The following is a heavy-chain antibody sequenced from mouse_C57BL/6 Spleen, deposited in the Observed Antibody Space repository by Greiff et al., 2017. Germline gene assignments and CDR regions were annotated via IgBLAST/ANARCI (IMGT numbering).Heavy chain of an antibody. D-gene: IGHD1-1*01. CDR2: IRLKSDNYAT. Sequence: EVQLVESGGGLVQPGGSMKLSCVASGFTFSNYWMNWVRQSPEKGLEWVAQIRLKSDNYATHYAESVKGRFTISRDDSKSSVYLQMNNLRAEDTGIYYCTGTTVSYYFDYWGQGTTLTVSS. J-gene: IGHJ2*01. CDR1: GFTFSNYW. CDR3: TGTTVSYYFDY. V-gene: IGHV6-3*01.